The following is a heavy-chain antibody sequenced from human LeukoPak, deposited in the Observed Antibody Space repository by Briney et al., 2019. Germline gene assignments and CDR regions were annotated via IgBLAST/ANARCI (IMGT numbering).Heavy chain of an antibody. J-gene: IGHJ5*02. Sequence: SQTLSLTCTVSGGSISSGGYYWSWIRQHPGKGLEWIGYIYYSGSTYYNPSLKSRVTISVDTSKNQFSLKLRSVTAADTAVYYCAREPYRYCSGGSCYPYNWFDPWGQGTLVTVSS. D-gene: IGHD2-15*01. CDR2: IYYSGST. CDR3: AREPYRYCSGGSCYPYNWFDP. CDR1: GGSISSGGYY. V-gene: IGHV4-31*03.